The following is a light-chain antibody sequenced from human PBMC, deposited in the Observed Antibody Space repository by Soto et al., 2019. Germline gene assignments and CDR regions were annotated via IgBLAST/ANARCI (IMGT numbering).Light chain of an antibody. J-gene: IGKJ2*01. V-gene: IGKV3-11*01. CDR1: QSVSSY. CDR2: DAS. CDR3: HQFGSSPLAFT. Sequence: EIVLTQSPATLSLSPGERATLSCRASQSVSSYLAWYQQKPGQAPRLLIYDASNRATGIPARFSGSGSGTDFTLTISSLEPEDFAVYYCHQFGSSPLAFTFGQGTKLEI.